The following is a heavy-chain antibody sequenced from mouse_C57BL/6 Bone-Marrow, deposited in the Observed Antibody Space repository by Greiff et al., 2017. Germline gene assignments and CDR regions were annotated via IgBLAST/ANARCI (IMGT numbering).Heavy chain of an antibody. V-gene: IGHV1-81*01. CDR3: ARRQLRHYFDY. CDR1: GYTFTSYG. Sequence: VQLQQSGAELARPGASVKLSCKASGYTFTSYGLSLVKQRTGQGLEWIGEIYPRSGNTYYNAKFKGKATLTADKSSSTAYMELRSLTSEDSAVYFCARRQLRHYFDYWGQGTTLTVSS. J-gene: IGHJ2*01. CDR2: IYPRSGNT. D-gene: IGHD3-2*02.